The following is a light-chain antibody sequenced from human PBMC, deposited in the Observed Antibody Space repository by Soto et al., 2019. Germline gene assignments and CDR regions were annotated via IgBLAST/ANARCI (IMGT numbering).Light chain of an antibody. CDR1: QSIGGW. V-gene: IGKV1-5*01. CDR3: QNMRT. J-gene: IGKJ1*01. Sequence: DIQMTQSPSTLSASVGDRVTITCRASQSIGGWLAWYQQRPGKAPRLLIYDASSVESGVPSRFSGSTSGKKFTLTISSLQPEGFATYYCQNMRTFGQGTKVDMK. CDR2: DAS.